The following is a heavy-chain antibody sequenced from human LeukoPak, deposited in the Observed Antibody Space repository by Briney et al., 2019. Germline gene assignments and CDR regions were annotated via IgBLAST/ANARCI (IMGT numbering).Heavy chain of an antibody. D-gene: IGHD2-21*01. CDR2: IIPILGIA. J-gene: IGHJ6*02. Sequence: SVKVSCKASGGTFSSYAISWVRQAPGQGLEWMGRIIPILGIANYAQKFQGRVTITADKSTSTAYMELSSLRSEDTAVYYCAREDGGEGSSSVWGQGTTVTVSS. CDR1: GGTFSSYA. CDR3: AREDGGEGSSSV. V-gene: IGHV1-69*04.